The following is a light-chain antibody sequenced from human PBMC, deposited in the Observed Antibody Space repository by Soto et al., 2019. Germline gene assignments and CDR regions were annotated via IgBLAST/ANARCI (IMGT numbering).Light chain of an antibody. V-gene: IGKV2-28*01. CDR2: LGS. CDR3: MQAIQAPRT. CDR1: QSLLHSNGNIY. Sequence: DIVLTQSPLSLPVTPGEPASISCRSSQSLLHSNGNIYLDWYLQKPGQSPQLRICLGSIRASGVPARFSGSGSGTDFTLKITRVEAEDVGVYYCMQAIQAPRTFGLGTKVEI. J-gene: IGKJ1*01.